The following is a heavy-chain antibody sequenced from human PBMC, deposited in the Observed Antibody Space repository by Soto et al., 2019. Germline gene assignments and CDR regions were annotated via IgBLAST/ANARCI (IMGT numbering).Heavy chain of an antibody. J-gene: IGHJ4*02. CDR1: GFTFISYG. Sequence: PGGSLRLSCAASGFTFISYGMHWVRQAPGKGLEWVAVISYDGSNKYYADSVKGRFTISRDNSKNTLYLQMNSPRAEDTAVYYCAKAFGYSYGPFDYWGQGTLVTVSS. V-gene: IGHV3-30*18. CDR3: AKAFGYSYGPFDY. CDR2: ISYDGSNK. D-gene: IGHD5-18*01.